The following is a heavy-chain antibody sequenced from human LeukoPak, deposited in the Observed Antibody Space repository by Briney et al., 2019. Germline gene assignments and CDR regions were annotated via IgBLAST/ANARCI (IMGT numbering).Heavy chain of an antibody. CDR3: AKEGAYDYVWGSYRFGAQGTYYFDY. CDR2: IRYDGSNK. V-gene: IGHV3-30*02. J-gene: IGHJ4*02. D-gene: IGHD3-16*02. Sequence: GGSLRLSCAASGFTFSSYGMHWVRQAPGKGLEWVAFIRYDGSNKYYADSVKGRFTISRDNSKNTLYLQMNSLRAEDTAVYYCAKEGAYDYVWGSYRFGAQGTYYFDYWGQGTLVTVSS. CDR1: GFTFSSYG.